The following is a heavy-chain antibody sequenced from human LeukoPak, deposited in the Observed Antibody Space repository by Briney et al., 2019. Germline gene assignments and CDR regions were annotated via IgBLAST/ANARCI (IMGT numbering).Heavy chain of an antibody. V-gene: IGHV3-30*18. Sequence: PGGSLRLSCAASGFTFSSYGMLWVRQAPGKGLEWVAVISYDGSNKYYADSVKGRFTISRDKSKNTLYLPMSSLRVEDTAVYYCAKSTTYDFWTGFSFAFCGQGALVTVYS. D-gene: IGHD3-3*01. CDR1: GFTFSSYG. CDR3: AKSTTYDFWTGFSFAF. CDR2: ISYDGSNK. J-gene: IGHJ4*02.